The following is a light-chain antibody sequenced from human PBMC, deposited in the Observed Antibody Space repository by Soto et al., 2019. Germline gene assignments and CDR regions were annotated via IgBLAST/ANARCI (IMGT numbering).Light chain of an antibody. Sequence: DIQLTQSPPSLPASVGDRVIVSCRASQDIGNYLAWFQQKPGKAPHHLIYGASSLESGVPSRFSGRGSGTDFSLTISSLQPEDFATFYCHHINDYPRVTFGQGTRLEIK. CDR1: QDIGNY. V-gene: IGKV1-9*01. J-gene: IGKJ2*01. CDR3: HHINDYPRVT. CDR2: GAS.